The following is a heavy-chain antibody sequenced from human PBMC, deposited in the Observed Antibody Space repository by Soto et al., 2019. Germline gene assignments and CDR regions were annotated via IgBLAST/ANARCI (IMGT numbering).Heavy chain of an antibody. Sequence: EVQLLESGGGLVQPGGSLRLSCAASGFTFSSFGMSWVRQAPGKGLEWVSTIGAGGHSTYYADSVRGRFTVSRDNSKNTLNLQMNSLRAEDTAVYYCAKALGYYDTSGTFDYWGHGTLVTVSS. J-gene: IGHJ4*01. V-gene: IGHV3-23*01. CDR3: AKALGYYDTSGTFDY. CDR2: IGAGGHST. CDR1: GFTFSSFG. D-gene: IGHD3-22*01.